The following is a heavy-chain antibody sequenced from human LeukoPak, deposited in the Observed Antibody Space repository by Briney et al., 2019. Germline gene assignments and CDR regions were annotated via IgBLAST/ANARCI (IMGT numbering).Heavy chain of an antibody. D-gene: IGHD1-26*01. J-gene: IGHJ4*02. CDR3: ARRYSGSYYVVDY. CDR1: GYRFSSYW. CDR2: IYPGDSDT. Sequence: GESLKISCKGSGYRFSSYWIGWVRQMPGKGLEWLGIIYPGDSDTRYSPSFQGQVTISADKSISTAYLQWSSLKASDTAMYYCARRYSGSYYVVDYWGQGTLVTVSS. V-gene: IGHV5-51*01.